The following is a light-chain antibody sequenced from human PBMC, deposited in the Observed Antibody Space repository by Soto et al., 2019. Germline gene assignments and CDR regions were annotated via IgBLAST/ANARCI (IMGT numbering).Light chain of an antibody. CDR1: QSVSSSY. J-gene: IGKJ5*01. CDR3: QQYGSSLSIT. CDR2: GAS. V-gene: IGKV3-20*01. Sequence: ESVLTQSPGTLSLSPGERATLSCRASQSVSSSYLAWYQQKPGQATRLLIYGASSRATGIPDRFSGSGSGTDFTLTISRLEPEDFAVYYCQQYGSSLSITLGQGTRLEIK.